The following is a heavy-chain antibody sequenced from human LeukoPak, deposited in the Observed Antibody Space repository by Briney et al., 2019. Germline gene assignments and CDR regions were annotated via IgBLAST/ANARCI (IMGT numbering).Heavy chain of an antibody. CDR2: INPSGGST. CDR3: ARGGSPYYYDSSGNLDY. V-gene: IGHV1-46*01. J-gene: IGHJ4*02. Sequence: ASVKVSCKASGYTFTSYYMHWVRQAPGQGLEWMGIINPSGGSTSYAQKFQGRVTVTRDTSTSTVYMELSSLRSEDTAVYYCARGGSPYYYDSSGNLDYWGQGTLVTVSS. D-gene: IGHD3-22*01. CDR1: GYTFTSYY.